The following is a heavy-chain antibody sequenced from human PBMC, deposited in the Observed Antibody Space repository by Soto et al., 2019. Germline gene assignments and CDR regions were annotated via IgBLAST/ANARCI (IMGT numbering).Heavy chain of an antibody. J-gene: IGHJ4*02. Sequence: QVQLVQSGAEVKKPGSSVKVSCKASGGTFSSYTISWVRQAPGQGLEWMGRIIPILGIANYAQKFQGRVTRRESKPXSTAYMELSSLRSEDTAVYYCARDHDSTTVTTFDYWGQGTLVTVSS. V-gene: IGHV1-69*08. D-gene: IGHD4-17*01. CDR2: IIPILGIA. CDR1: GGTFSSYT. CDR3: ARDHDSTTVTTFDY.